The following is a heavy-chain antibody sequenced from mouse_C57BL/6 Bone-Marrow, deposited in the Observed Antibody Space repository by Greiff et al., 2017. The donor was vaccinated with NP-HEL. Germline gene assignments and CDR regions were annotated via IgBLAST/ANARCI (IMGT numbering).Heavy chain of an antibody. CDR3: ARLLIYYDYDGGRFAY. CDR1: GFTFSSYG. J-gene: IGHJ3*01. D-gene: IGHD2-4*01. Sequence: EVKLVESGGDLVKPGGSLKLSCAASGFTFSSYGMSWVRQTPDTRLEWVATISSGGSYTYYPDSVKGRFTISRDNAKNTLYLQMSSLKSEDTAMYYCARLLIYYDYDGGRFAYWGQGTLVTVSA. V-gene: IGHV5-6*01. CDR2: ISSGGSYT.